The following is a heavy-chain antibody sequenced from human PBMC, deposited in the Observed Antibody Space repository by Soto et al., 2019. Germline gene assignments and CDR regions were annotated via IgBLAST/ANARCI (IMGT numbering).Heavy chain of an antibody. CDR3: VKGVSYYDSSGYLALFDY. D-gene: IGHD3-22*01. J-gene: IGHJ4*02. V-gene: IGHV3-64D*06. CDR1: GFTFSSYA. Sequence: GGSLRLSCSASGFTFSSYAMHWVRQAPGKGLEYFSAISSNGGSTYYADSVKGRFTISRDNSKNTLYLQMSSLRAEDTAVYYCVKGVSYYDSSGYLALFDYWGQGTLVTVSS. CDR2: ISSNGGST.